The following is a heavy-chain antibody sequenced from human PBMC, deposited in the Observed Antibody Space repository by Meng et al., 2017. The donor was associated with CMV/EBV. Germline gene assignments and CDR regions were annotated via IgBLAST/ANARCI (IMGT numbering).Heavy chain of an antibody. CDR1: GFTFDDYV. CDR2: ISWNSGSI. Sequence: GGSLRLSCAASGFTFDDYVMPWVRQAPGKGLEWVSGISWNSGSIGYADSVKGRFTISRDNAKNSLYLQMNSLRAEDTALYYCAKDGAPTRAFDYWGQGTLVTVSS. V-gene: IGHV3-9*01. J-gene: IGHJ4*02. D-gene: IGHD4/OR15-4a*01. CDR3: AKDGAPTRAFDY.